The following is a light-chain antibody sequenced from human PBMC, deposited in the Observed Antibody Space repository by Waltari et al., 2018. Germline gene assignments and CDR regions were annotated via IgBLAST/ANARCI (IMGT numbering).Light chain of an antibody. CDR3: QQYSTYSLWA. V-gene: IGKV1-5*03. J-gene: IGKJ1*01. CDR1: QNISRW. CDR2: KTS. Sequence: DIPLTQSPSTLSASIGDRVTITCRASQNISRWLAWYQQKPGKAPNLLIYKTSSLQSGVPSRFSGSGSGTEFTLTISSLQPEDFATYYCQQYSTYSLWAFGQGTKVEIK.